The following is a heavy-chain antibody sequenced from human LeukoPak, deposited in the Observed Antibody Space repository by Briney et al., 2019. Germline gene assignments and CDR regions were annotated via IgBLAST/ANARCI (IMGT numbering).Heavy chain of an antibody. CDR2: IYYTGNT. D-gene: IGHD3/OR15-3a*01. J-gene: IGHJ4*02. V-gene: IGHV4-39*01. CDR3: ARQTGSGLFILP. CDR1: GGSISSGTYY. Sequence: SETLSLTCTVSGGSISSGTYYWDWIRQPPGMGLEWIGSIYYTGNTYYNASLKSQVSISIDTSKNQFSLKLTSVTAADTAVYYCARQTGSGLFILPGGQGTLVTVSS.